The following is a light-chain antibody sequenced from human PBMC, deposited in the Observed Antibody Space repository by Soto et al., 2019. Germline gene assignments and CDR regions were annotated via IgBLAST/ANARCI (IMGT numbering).Light chain of an antibody. CDR1: QAMSTY. Sequence: DIQLTQSPSFLSAFVGDTVTITCRASQAMSTYLAWYQQKPGKVPKLLTRSASTLQSGVPPRFSGGGSGTEFKLTTSILRPDDSGVYYCQQLNGYQLAFGGGTIMEIK. J-gene: IGKJ4*01. CDR3: QQLNGYQLA. V-gene: IGKV1-9*01. CDR2: SAS.